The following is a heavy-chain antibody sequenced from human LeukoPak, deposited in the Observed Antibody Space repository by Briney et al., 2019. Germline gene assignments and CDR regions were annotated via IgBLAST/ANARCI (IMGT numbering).Heavy chain of an antibody. CDR3: ARGLMVRGVEIDY. CDR2: IYYSGST. Sequence: SQTLSLTCTVSGGSISIGGYYWSWIRQHPGKGLEWIGYIYYSGSTYYNPSLKSRVTISVDTSKNQFSLKLSSVTAADTAVYYCARGLMVRGVEIDYWGQGTLVTVSS. V-gene: IGHV4-31*03. CDR1: GGSISIGGYY. J-gene: IGHJ4*02. D-gene: IGHD3-10*01.